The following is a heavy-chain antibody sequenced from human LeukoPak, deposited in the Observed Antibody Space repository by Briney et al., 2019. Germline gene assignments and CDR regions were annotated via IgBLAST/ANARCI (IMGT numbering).Heavy chain of an antibody. Sequence: GGSLRLSCAASGFTFSSYWMHWVRQAPGKGLVWVSRIKSDGSSTNYADSVKGRFTISRDNAKNTLYLQMNSLRAEDTAVYYCARGGAVAGTGDYWGQGTLVTASS. J-gene: IGHJ4*02. D-gene: IGHD6-19*01. CDR3: ARGGAVAGTGDY. V-gene: IGHV3-74*01. CDR1: GFTFSSYW. CDR2: IKSDGSST.